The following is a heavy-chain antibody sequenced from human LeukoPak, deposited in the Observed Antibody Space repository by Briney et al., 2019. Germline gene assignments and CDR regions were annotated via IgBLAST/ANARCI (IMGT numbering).Heavy chain of an antibody. CDR2: ISQSGSTK. Sequence: QPGGSLRLSCAASGFTFNNYEMNWVRQAPGKGLEWVAYISQSGSTKRYTDSVKGRFTIFRDNAKNSLYLQLSSLRVEDMAIYYCARDGESAAPWALDLWGQGTMVTVSS. D-gene: IGHD3-10*01. J-gene: IGHJ3*01. V-gene: IGHV3-48*03. CDR1: GFTFNNYE. CDR3: ARDGESAAPWALDL.